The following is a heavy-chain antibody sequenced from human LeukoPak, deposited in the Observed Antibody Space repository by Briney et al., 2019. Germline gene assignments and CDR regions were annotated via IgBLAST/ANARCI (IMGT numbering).Heavy chain of an antibody. CDR2: IYYSGST. CDR3: ARQAAAGPFDP. J-gene: IGHJ5*02. Sequence: SETLSLTCTVSGGSISSYYWSRIRQPPGKGLEWIGYIYYSGSTNYNPSLKSRVTISVDTSKNQFSLKLSSVTAADTAVYYCARQAAAGPFDPWGQGTLVTVSS. D-gene: IGHD6-13*01. CDR1: GGSISSYY. V-gene: IGHV4-59*01.